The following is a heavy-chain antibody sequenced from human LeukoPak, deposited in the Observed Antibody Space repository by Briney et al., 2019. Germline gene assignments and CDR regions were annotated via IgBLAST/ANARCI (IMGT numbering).Heavy chain of an antibody. CDR3: ARVIGYGDYVHHYYYYMDV. CDR2: IYYSGST. Sequence: MASETLSLTCTVSGGSISSYYWSWIRQPPGKGLEWIGYIYYSGSTNYNPSLKSRVTISVDTSKNQFSLKLSSVTAADTAVYYCARVIGYGDYVHHYYYYMDVWGKGTTVTVSS. J-gene: IGHJ6*03. V-gene: IGHV4-59*01. CDR1: GGSISSYY. D-gene: IGHD4-17*01.